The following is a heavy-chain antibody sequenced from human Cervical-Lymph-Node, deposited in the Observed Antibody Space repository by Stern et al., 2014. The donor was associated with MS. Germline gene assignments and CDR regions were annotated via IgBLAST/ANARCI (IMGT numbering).Heavy chain of an antibody. CDR1: GFTLSSYA. J-gene: IGHJ6*02. V-gene: IGHV3-30*01. CDR3: ARVWTTFSVHYYYGMDV. CDR2: ISYDGSDK. D-gene: IGHD2/OR15-2a*01. Sequence: QVQLVESGGGVVQPGRSLRLSCAASGFTLSSYALHWVRQAPGKGLAWVAVISYDGSDKYYANSVKGRFTISRDKSKNTLDLQMNSLRPEDTAVYYCARVWTTFSVHYYYGMDVWGQGTTVTVSS.